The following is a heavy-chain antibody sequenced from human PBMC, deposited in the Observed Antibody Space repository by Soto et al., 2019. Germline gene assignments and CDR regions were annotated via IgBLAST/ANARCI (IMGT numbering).Heavy chain of an antibody. V-gene: IGHV3-7*01. Sequence: EVQLMESGGGLVQPGGSLSLSCAASGFSLSASWLAWVRQAQGKGRGWVADIKQEGSEKNYVDSVKGRATISRDDAKNSVYLQMNSLRAEDTAVYYCGRDPYYGAIDYWGLGTLVIVSS. CDR1: GFSLSASW. CDR2: IKQEGSEK. D-gene: IGHD1-26*01. CDR3: GRDPYYGAIDY. J-gene: IGHJ4*02.